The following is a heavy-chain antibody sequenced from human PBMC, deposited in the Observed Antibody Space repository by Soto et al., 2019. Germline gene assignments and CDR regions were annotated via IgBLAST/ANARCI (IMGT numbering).Heavy chain of an antibody. Sequence: QVQLVESGGGVVQPGRSLRLSCAASGFTFSSYGMHWVRQAPGKGLEWVAVIWYDGSNKYYADSVKGRFTISRDTSKNTLYLQMNSLRAEDTAVCYCARDGGGVDDWGQGTLVSVSS. D-gene: IGHD2-21*01. J-gene: IGHJ4*02. V-gene: IGHV3-33*01. CDR2: IWYDGSNK. CDR1: GFTFSSYG. CDR3: ARDGGGVDD.